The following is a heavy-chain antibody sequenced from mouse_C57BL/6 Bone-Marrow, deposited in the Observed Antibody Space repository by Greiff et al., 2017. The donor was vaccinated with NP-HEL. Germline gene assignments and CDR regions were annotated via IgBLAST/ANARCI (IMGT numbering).Heavy chain of an antibody. CDR1: GYTFTSYG. V-gene: IGHV1-81*01. CDR2: IYPRSGNT. CDR3: ARAPIYCDYDAYAMDY. D-gene: IGHD2-4*01. Sequence: VKLQESGAELARPGASVKLSCKASGYTFTSYGISWVKQRPGQGLEWIGEIYPRSGNTYYNEKFKGKATLTADKSSSTGYMELRSLTSEDSAVYFGARAPIYCDYDAYAMDYWGQGTSVTVSS. J-gene: IGHJ4*01.